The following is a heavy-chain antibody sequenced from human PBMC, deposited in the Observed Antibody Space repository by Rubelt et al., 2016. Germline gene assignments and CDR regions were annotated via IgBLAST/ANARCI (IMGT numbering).Heavy chain of an antibody. CDR2: FLYSGRT. CDR3: ATGWMITNLDH. V-gene: IGHV4-59*12. Sequence: QVQLQESGPGLVKASETLSLTCTVSGASINTNYCSWIRQSPGEGLEWIGYFLYSGRTNFNPSLRSRATISLDTSKNQFSLRLSSVTAADTAVYYCATGWMITNLDHWGQGTLVAVSS. J-gene: IGHJ4*02. CDR1: GASINTNY. D-gene: IGHD3-16*01.